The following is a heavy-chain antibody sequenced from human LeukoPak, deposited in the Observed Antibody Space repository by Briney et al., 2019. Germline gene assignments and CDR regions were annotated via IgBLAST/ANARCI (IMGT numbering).Heavy chain of an antibody. D-gene: IGHD5-24*01. J-gene: IGHJ4*02. CDR1: GFTVSSNY. CDR2: ISSSSSYI. Sequence: GGSLRLSCAASGFTVSSNYMSWVRQAPGKGLEWVSSISSSSSYIYYADSVKGRFTISRDNAKNSLYLQMNSLRAEDTAMYYCARGKRRDGYNYGDYWGQGTLVTVSS. CDR3: ARGKRRDGYNYGDY. V-gene: IGHV3-21*01.